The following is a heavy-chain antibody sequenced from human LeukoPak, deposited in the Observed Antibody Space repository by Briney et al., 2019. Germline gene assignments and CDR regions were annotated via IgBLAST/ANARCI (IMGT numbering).Heavy chain of an antibody. J-gene: IGHJ5*02. CDR2: TYYRSKWYN. D-gene: IGHD3-10*01. CDR3: ARETYGSGSVNWFDP. CDR1: GDSVSSNSAA. Sequence: SQALSLTCAISGDSVSSNSAAWNWLRQSPSRGLEWLGRTYYRSKWYNDYAVSVKSRITINPDTSKNQFSLQLNSVTPEDTAVYYCARETYGSGSVNWFDPWGQGTLVTVSS. V-gene: IGHV6-1*01.